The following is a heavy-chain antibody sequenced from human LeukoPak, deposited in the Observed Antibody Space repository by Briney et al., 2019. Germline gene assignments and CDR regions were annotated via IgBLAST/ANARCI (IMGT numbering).Heavy chain of an antibody. CDR3: ARHWGQYSSGRQHFDY. V-gene: IGHV4-59*08. J-gene: IGHJ4*02. CDR1: GGSISSYY. CDR2: IYYSGNT. D-gene: IGHD6-19*01. Sequence: SETLSLTCTVSGGSISSYYWSWIRQPPGKGLEWIGYIYYSGNTNYNPSLKSRVTISVDSSKNQFSLKLSSVTAADTAVYYCARHWGQYSSGRQHFDYWGQGILVTVSS.